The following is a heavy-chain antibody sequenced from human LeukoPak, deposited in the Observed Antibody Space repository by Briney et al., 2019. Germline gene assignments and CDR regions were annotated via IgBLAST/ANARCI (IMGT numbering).Heavy chain of an antibody. J-gene: IGHJ2*01. CDR1: GPSISSDY. CDR3: ARDFGGPNVYWYFDL. Sequence: PSQTLLLTCTVAGPSISSDYWSSVRQPPGKGLEWGGYIYYSVSTNYNPSLKSRVTISVDTSKNQFSLKLSSVTAADTAVYYCARDFGGPNVYWYFDLWGRGTLVTVSS. V-gene: IGHV4-59*01. CDR2: IYYSVST. D-gene: IGHD2-15*01.